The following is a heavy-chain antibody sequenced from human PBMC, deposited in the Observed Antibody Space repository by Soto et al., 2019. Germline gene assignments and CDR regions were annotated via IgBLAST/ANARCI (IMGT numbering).Heavy chain of an antibody. CDR1: GGSVSSGSYY. J-gene: IGHJ6*02. CDR3: ASVALHYYDSSGPKIGGMDV. V-gene: IGHV4-61*01. Sequence: SETLSLTCTVSGGSVSSGSYYWSWIRQPPGEGLEWIGYIYYSGSTNYNPSLKSRVTISVDTSKNQFSLKLSSVTAADTAVYYCASVALHYYDSSGPKIGGMDVWGQGTTVTVSS. CDR2: IYYSGST. D-gene: IGHD3-22*01.